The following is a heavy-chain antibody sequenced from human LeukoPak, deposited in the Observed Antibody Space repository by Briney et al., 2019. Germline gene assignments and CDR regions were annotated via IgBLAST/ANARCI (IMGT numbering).Heavy chain of an antibody. J-gene: IGHJ4*02. V-gene: IGHV1-46*01. Sequence: ASVKVSYKASGYTFSSYYMHWIRQDPRHGLEWLGIINPSGGSTDYAQKFQGRVTMTRDMSTSTVYMELSSLKSDDTAVYFCARVGQIGAVADYWGQGTLVTVSS. D-gene: IGHD6-13*01. CDR2: INPSGGST. CDR1: GYTFSSYY. CDR3: ARVGQIGAVADY.